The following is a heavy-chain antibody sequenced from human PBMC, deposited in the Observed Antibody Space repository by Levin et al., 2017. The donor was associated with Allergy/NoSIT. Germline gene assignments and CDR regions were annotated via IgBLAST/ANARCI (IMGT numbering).Heavy chain of an antibody. CDR2: IYNSGST. CDR3: ARQCYDILTGYYNFDY. CDR1: GGSISSSISY. V-gene: IGHV4-39*01. Sequence: SETLSLTCTVSGGSISSSISYWGWIRQAPGQGLEWIGSIYNSGSTYYNPSLKSRVTTSVDTSKNQLSLKLSSVTAADTAVYYCARQCYDILTGYYNFDYWGQGTLVTVSS. D-gene: IGHD3-9*01. J-gene: IGHJ4*02.